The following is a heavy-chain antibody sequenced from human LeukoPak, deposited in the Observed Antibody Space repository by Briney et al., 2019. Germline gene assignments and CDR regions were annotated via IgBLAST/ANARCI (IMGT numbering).Heavy chain of an antibody. D-gene: IGHD1-26*01. V-gene: IGHV3-30*04. J-gene: IGHJ4*02. Sequence: GRSLRLSCAASGFTFSSYAMHWVRQAPGKGLEWVAVISYDGSNKYYADSVKGRFTISRDNSKNTLYLQMNSLRAENTAVYHCARDHLGDWGQGTLVTVSS. CDR2: ISYDGSNK. CDR3: ARDHLGD. CDR1: GFTFSSYA.